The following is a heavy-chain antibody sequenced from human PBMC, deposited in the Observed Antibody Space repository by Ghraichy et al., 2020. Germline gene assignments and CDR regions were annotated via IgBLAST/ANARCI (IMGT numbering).Heavy chain of an antibody. J-gene: IGHJ5*02. V-gene: IGHV3-23*01. CDR1: GFTFRSYA. Sequence: GGSLRLSCVGSGFTFRSYAMSWVRQAPGQGLEWVASISGTAASTFYADSAKGRFTISRDNSKNTLYLQMDTLRADDTAVYYCAKDRYNWNDLLTWGQGTLVTVSS. CDR3: AKDRYNWNDLLT. D-gene: IGHD1-20*01. CDR2: ISGTAAST.